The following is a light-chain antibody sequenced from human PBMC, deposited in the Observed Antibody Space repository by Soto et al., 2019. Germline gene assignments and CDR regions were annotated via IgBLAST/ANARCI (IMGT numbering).Light chain of an antibody. Sequence: EIVLTQSPATLSLSPGERATRSCRASQSVSRDLAWYQQKPGQAPRLLIYDASNRATGIPARFSGSGSGTDFTLTISSLEPEDFAVYYCQQRSNWPPTFGGGTKVEIK. CDR3: QQRSNWPPT. J-gene: IGKJ4*01. CDR1: QSVSRD. CDR2: DAS. V-gene: IGKV3-11*01.